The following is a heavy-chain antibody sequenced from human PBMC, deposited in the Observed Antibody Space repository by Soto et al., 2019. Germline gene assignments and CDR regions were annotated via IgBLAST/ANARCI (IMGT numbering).Heavy chain of an antibody. CDR1: GFTFSNAW. D-gene: IGHD3-22*01. CDR2: IKSKTDGGTT. Sequence: EVQLVESGGGLVKPGGSLRLSCAASGFTFSNAWINWVRQAPGKGLEWVGRIKSKTDGGTTDYAEPVKGRFAISRDYSNNMVYLQMNRLKIEDTAVYYCTTDSYSTIIIVRFDYWGHGTLVTVSS. V-gene: IGHV3-15*07. J-gene: IGHJ4*01. CDR3: TTDSYSTIIIVRFDY.